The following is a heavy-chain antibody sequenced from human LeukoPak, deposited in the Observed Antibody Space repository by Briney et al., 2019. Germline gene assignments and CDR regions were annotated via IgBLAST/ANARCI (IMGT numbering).Heavy chain of an antibody. J-gene: IGHJ6*03. CDR2: IYHSGST. Sequence: PSGTLSLTCADSGGSISSSNWWRWVRQPPGKGLEWIGEIYHSGSTNYNPSLKSRVTISVDKSKNQFSLKLSSVTAADTAVYYCARAATFGGVIGTYYYYYYMDVWGKGTTVTVSS. CDR1: GGSISSSNW. CDR3: ARAATFGGVIGTYYYYYYMDV. D-gene: IGHD3-16*02. V-gene: IGHV4-4*02.